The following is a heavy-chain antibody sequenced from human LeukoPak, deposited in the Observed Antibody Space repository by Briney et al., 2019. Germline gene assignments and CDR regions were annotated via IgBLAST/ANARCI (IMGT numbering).Heavy chain of an antibody. CDR3: ATDYYDRSGDYTVDY. J-gene: IGHJ4*02. Sequence: GGSLRLSCAASGFTFRDYAMSWVRQAPRKGLEWVSVISGTGDTTHYADSVKGRLTISRDNSQNTVFLQMNSLRAEDTAVYYCATDYYDRSGDYTVDYWGQGSLVTVSS. D-gene: IGHD3-22*01. V-gene: IGHV3-23*01. CDR2: ISGTGDTT. CDR1: GFTFRDYA.